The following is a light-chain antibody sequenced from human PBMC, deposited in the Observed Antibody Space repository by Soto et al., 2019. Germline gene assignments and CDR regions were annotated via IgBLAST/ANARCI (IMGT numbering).Light chain of an antibody. CDR1: QRVSGW. Sequence: DVQMTQSPSTLSASVGDRVTITCRASQRVSGWLAWYQQKPGKAPKLLIHKTSSLESDVPSRFSGSGSGTEFPLTISSLQPDDTATYCWQQYSSSYTFGQGTKLEIK. CDR3: QQYSSSYT. CDR2: KTS. J-gene: IGKJ2*01. V-gene: IGKV1-5*03.